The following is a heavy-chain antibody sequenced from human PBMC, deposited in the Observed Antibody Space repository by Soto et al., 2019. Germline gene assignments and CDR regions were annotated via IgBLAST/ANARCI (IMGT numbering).Heavy chain of an antibody. CDR2: TYYRSKWYN. Sequence: SPTLSLTCAISGDSVSSNSAAWNWIRQSPSRGLEWLGRTYYRSKWYNDYAVSVKSRITINPDTSKNQFSLQLNSVTPEDTAVYYCARDFVRGSGWYGNYYYGMDVWGQGTTVTVSS. V-gene: IGHV6-1*01. CDR1: GDSVSSNSAA. J-gene: IGHJ6*02. CDR3: ARDFVRGSGWYGNYYYGMDV. D-gene: IGHD6-19*01.